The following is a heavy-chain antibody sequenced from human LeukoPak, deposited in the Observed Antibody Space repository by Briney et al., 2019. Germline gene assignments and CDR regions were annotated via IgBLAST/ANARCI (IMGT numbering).Heavy chain of an antibody. CDR3: ARDGDYGGNLLDY. J-gene: IGHJ4*02. D-gene: IGHD4-23*01. CDR1: GYTFTGYY. Sequence: ASVKVSCKASGYTFTGYYMHWVRQAPGQGLEWMGWINPNSGGTNYAQKFQGWVTMTRDTSISTAYMELSRLRSDDTAVYYCARDGDYGGNLLDYWGQGTLVTVSS. CDR2: INPNSGGT. V-gene: IGHV1-2*04.